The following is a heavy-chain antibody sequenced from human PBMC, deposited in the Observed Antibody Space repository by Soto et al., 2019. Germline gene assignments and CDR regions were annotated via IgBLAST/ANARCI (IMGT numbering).Heavy chain of an antibody. V-gene: IGHV4-39*01. Sequence: SETLSLTCTVSGDSIISSDFYWGWVRQPPGKGLDWIGSIFYLGSSYYNPSLKSRVTMSVDTSKNQLSLRLRSVTAADTASYFCARHSLALRKNNWFDPGGQGIMVTVSS. D-gene: IGHD3-3*02. CDR1: GDSIISSDFY. CDR3: ARHSLALRKNNWFDP. J-gene: IGHJ5*02. CDR2: IFYLGSS.